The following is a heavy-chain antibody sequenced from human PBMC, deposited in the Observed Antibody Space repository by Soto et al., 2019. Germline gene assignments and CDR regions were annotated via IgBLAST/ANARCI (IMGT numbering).Heavy chain of an antibody. D-gene: IGHD6-13*01. CDR2: IYYSGST. Sequence: PSETLSLTCTVSGGSLSSYYCSWIRQSPGKGLEWIGYIYYSGSTNYNPSLESRVTISVDTSKNQFSLKLSSVTAADTAVYYCARVGSSWSPHDYWGPGTLVTVSS. CDR3: ARVGSSWSPHDY. CDR1: GGSLSSYY. V-gene: IGHV4-59*01. J-gene: IGHJ4*02.